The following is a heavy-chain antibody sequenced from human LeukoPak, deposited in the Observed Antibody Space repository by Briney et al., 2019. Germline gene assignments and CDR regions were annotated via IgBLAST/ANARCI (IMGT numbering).Heavy chain of an antibody. CDR1: GYTFTAYY. J-gene: IGHJ2*01. D-gene: IGHD7-27*01. CDR3: AIQPWGSGNNWYFDL. V-gene: IGHV1-2*02. Sequence: GASVKVSCKASGYTFTAYYIHWVRQAPGQGLEWMGWISPNSGGTDYAQKLQGRVTMTRDTSISTAYVELSSLTSDDTAVYYCAIQPWGSGNNWYFDLWGRGTLVTVSS. CDR2: ISPNSGGT.